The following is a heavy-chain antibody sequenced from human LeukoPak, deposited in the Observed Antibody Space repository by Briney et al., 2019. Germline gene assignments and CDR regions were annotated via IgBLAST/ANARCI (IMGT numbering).Heavy chain of an antibody. CDR1: GFTVSSNY. CDR3: ARELITFGGVIVNGAFDI. J-gene: IGHJ3*02. D-gene: IGHD3-16*02. V-gene: IGHV3-53*01. CDR2: IYSGGST. Sequence: GGSLRLSCAASGFTVSSNYMSWVRQATGKGLEWVSVIYSGGSTYYADSVKGRFTISRDNSKNTLYLQMNSLRAEDTAVYYCARELITFGGVIVNGAFDIWGQGTMVTVSS.